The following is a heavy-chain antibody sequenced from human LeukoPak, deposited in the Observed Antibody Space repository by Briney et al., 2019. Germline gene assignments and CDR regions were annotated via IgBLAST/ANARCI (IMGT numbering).Heavy chain of an antibody. CDR2: ISSSSSYI. CDR3: AKSRYYDILTGYLH. CDR1: GFTFSSYS. Sequence: PGGSLRLSCAASGFTFSSYSMNWVRQAPGKGLEWVSSISSSSSYIYYADSVKGRFTISRDNAKNSLYLQMNSLRAEETAVYYCAKSRYYDILTGYLHWGQGTLVTVSS. J-gene: IGHJ4*02. D-gene: IGHD3-9*01. V-gene: IGHV3-21*01.